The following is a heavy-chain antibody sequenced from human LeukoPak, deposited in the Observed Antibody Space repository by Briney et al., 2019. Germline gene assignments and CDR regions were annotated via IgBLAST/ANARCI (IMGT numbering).Heavy chain of an antibody. J-gene: IGHJ4*02. Sequence: SETLSLTCTVSGGSISSYYWSWIRQPPGKGLEWIGYIYSSGGTNYNPSLKSRVTISLDTSKNQFSLRLSSVTAADTAVYYCARDFCSGGSCYSYFHYWGQGTLVTVSS. CDR3: ARDFCSGGSCYSYFHY. CDR2: IYSSGGT. D-gene: IGHD2-15*01. CDR1: GGSISSYY. V-gene: IGHV4-59*01.